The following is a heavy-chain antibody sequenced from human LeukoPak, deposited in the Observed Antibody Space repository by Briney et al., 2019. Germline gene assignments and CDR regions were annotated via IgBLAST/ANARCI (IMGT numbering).Heavy chain of an antibody. CDR3: AKDRAILTGYYPTTFDY. J-gene: IGHJ4*02. V-gene: IGHV3-23*01. CDR2: ISGSGGST. CDR1: GFTFSSYA. D-gene: IGHD3-9*01. Sequence: GGSLRLSCAASGFTFSSYAMSWVRQAPGKGLGWVSAISGSGGSTYYADSVKGRFTISRDNSKNTLYLQMNSLRAEDTAVYYCAKDRAILTGYYPTTFDYWGQGTLVTVSS.